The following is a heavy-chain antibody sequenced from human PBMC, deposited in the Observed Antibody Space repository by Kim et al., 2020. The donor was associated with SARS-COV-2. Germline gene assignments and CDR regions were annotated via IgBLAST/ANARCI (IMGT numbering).Heavy chain of an antibody. CDR1: GGSISSSSYY. Sequence: SETLSLTCTVSGGSISSSSYYWGWIHQPPGKGLEWIGSIYYSGSTYYNPSLKSRVTISVDTSKNQFSLKLSSVTAADTAVYYCARGGYCSSTSCYGWVDYWGHGTLVTVSS. V-gene: IGHV4-39*01. J-gene: IGHJ4*01. CDR3: ARGGYCSSTSCYGWVDY. CDR2: IYYSGST. D-gene: IGHD2-2*01.